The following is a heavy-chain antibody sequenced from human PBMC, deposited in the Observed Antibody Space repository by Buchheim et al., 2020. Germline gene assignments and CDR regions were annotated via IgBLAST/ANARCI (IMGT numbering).Heavy chain of an antibody. V-gene: IGHV5-10-1*01. J-gene: IGHJ6*02. CDR1: GYVFTDYW. CDR3: ARRPHADYYDSSGYDVTYGMDV. CDR2: IDPSDSYT. D-gene: IGHD3-22*01. Sequence: EVQLVQSGAEVKKPGESLKISCKGSGYVFTDYWISWVRQMPGKGLEWMGRIDPSDSYTNYSPSFQGHVTISADKSISTAYLQWSSLKASDTAMYYCARRPHADYYDSSGYDVTYGMDVWGQGTT.